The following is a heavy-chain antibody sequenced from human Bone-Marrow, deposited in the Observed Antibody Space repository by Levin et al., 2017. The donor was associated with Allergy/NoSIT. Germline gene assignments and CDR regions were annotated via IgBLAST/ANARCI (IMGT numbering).Heavy chain of an antibody. Sequence: SCAASGFTFSDSYMHWIRQAPGKGLEWVSNIRTTGGPIYYADSVKGRFTISADSASNSVYLQMTSLRAEDTAVYYCAREYADYYFDYWGQGTLVTVSS. V-gene: IGHV3-11*01. D-gene: IGHD4-17*01. CDR2: IRTTGGPI. CDR3: AREYADYYFDY. CDR1: GFTFSDSY. J-gene: IGHJ4*02.